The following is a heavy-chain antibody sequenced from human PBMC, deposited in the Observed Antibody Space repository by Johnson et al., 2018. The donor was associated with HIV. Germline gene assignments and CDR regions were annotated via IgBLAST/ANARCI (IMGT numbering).Heavy chain of an antibody. CDR1: GFTFSSYG. CDR3: AKVHSSSSNGFDI. J-gene: IGHJ3*02. V-gene: IGHV3-33*06. D-gene: IGHD6-6*01. CDR2: SWYDASYK. Sequence: QVQLVEFGGGVVQPGGSLRLSCAASGFTFSSYGMHWVRQAPGKGLEWVAVSWYDASYKYCTDSVKGRFTVSRDNYKNTLYLQMNSLRGEDTAVYYCAKVHSSSSNGFDIWGQGSMVTVSS.